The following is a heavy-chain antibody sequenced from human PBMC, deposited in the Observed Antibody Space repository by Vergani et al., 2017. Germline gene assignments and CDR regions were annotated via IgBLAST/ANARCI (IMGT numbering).Heavy chain of an antibody. CDR1: GYTFTSYG. V-gene: IGHV1-18*01. CDR3: ASPYGANYYYYGMDV. D-gene: IGHD4-17*01. CDR2: ISAYNGNT. Sequence: QVQLVQSGAEVKKPGASVKVSCKASGYTFTSYGISWVRQAPGQGLEWMGWISAYNGNTKYSQKFQGRVTITRDTSASTAYMELSSLRSEDTAVYYCASPYGANYYYYGMDVWGQGTTVTVSS. J-gene: IGHJ6*02.